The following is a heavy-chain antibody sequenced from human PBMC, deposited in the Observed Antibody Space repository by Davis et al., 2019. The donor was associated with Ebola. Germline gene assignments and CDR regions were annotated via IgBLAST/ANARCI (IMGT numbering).Heavy chain of an antibody. Sequence: GESLKISCAASGFTFSSYSMNWVRQAPGKGLEWVSSISSSSSYIYYADSVKGRFTISRDNAKNSLYLQMNSLRAEDTAVYYCARDMIAAAAGIGVVDYWGQGTLVTVSS. J-gene: IGHJ4*02. D-gene: IGHD6-13*01. V-gene: IGHV3-21*01. CDR3: ARDMIAAAAGIGVVDY. CDR1: GFTFSSYS. CDR2: ISSSSSYI.